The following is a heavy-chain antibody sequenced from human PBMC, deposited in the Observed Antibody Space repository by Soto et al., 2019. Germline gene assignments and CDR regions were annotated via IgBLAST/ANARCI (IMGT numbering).Heavy chain of an antibody. V-gene: IGHV4-39*01. Sequence: LSLTCTVSGGSISSSSYYWGWIRQPPGKGLEWIGSIYYSGSTYYNPSLKSRVTISVDTSKNQFSLKLSSVTAADTAVYYCARSPPIAARPSNWFDPWGQGTLVTVSS. J-gene: IGHJ5*02. D-gene: IGHD6-6*01. CDR1: GGSISSSSYY. CDR2: IYYSGST. CDR3: ARSPPIAARPSNWFDP.